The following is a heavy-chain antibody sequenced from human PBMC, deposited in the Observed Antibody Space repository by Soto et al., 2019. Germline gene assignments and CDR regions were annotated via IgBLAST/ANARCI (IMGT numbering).Heavy chain of an antibody. J-gene: IGHJ4*02. Sequence: SETLSLTCTVSGGSISSGDYYWSWIRQPPGKGLEWIGYIYYSGSTYYNPSLKSRVTISVDTSKNQFSLKLSSVTAADTAVYYCAREWNYGDPFDYWGQGXLVTVSS. CDR3: AREWNYGDPFDY. V-gene: IGHV4-30-4*01. CDR2: IYYSGST. D-gene: IGHD4-17*01. CDR1: GGSISSGDYY.